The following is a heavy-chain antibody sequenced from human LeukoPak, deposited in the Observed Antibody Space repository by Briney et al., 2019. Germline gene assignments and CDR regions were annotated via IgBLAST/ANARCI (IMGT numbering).Heavy chain of an antibody. J-gene: IGHJ6*02. CDR1: GFTFSNYG. D-gene: IGHD5-18*01. V-gene: IGHV3-33*01. CDR3: ARDMGIQLWLNFPYGMDV. CDR2: IWYDGNNK. Sequence: PGRSLRLSCAASGFTFSNYGMHWVRQAPGKGLEWVAVIWYDGNNKYYADSVKGRFTISRDNSKNTLYLQMNSPRAEDTAVYYCARDMGIQLWLNFPYGMDVWGQGTTVTVSS.